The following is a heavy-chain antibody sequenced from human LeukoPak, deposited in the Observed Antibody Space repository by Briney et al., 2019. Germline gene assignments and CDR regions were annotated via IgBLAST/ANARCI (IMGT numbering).Heavy chain of an antibody. CDR1: GGSFSGYY. Sequence: SETLSLTCAVYGGSFSGYYWSWIRQPPGKGLEWIGEINHSGSTNYNPSLKSRVTISVDTSKNQFSLKLSSVTAADTAVYYCAREGISYYGSGSYSRRWFDPWGQGTLVTVSS. V-gene: IGHV4-34*01. CDR2: INHSGST. D-gene: IGHD3-10*01. J-gene: IGHJ5*02. CDR3: AREGISYYGSGSYSRRWFDP.